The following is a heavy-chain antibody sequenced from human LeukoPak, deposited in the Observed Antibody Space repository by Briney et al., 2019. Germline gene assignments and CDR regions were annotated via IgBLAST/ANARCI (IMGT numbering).Heavy chain of an antibody. J-gene: IGHJ4*02. V-gene: IGHV3-74*01. CDR3: ARGVYYDSSGYYNPLNFDY. D-gene: IGHD3-22*01. CDR1: EFTSIVYG. CDR2: IKVEGSTR. Sequence: PGGSLRPSCAPPEFTSIVYGSHWVAKPPGRGWLGFQLIKVEGSTRGHADSVKGRFTISRDNAKNTLYLQMNSLRAEDTVVYYCARGVYYDSSGYYNPLNFDYWGQGTLVTVSS.